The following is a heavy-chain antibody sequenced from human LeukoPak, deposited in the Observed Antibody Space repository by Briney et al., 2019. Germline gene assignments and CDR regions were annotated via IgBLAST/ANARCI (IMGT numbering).Heavy chain of an antibody. J-gene: IGHJ5*02. D-gene: IGHD5-24*01. CDR3: ARAQGWLQENWFDP. CDR2: FHFTGST. V-gene: IGHV4-30-4*07. CDR1: GGSISSGSYS. Sequence: PSETLSLTCAVSGGSISSGSYSWSWIRQPPGKGLEWIGYFHFTGSTYYNPSLKSRVTISVDTSKNQFSLKLSSVTAADTAVYYCARAQGWLQENWFDPWGQGTLVTVSS.